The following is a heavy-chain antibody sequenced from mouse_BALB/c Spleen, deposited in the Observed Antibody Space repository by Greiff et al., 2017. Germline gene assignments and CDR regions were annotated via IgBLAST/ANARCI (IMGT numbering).Heavy chain of an antibody. CDR1: GFTFSSYG. CDR2: INSNGGST. V-gene: IGHV5-6-3*01. Sequence: EVQLQESGGGLVQPGGSLKLSCAASGFTFSSYGMSWVRQTPDKRLELVATINSNGGSTYYPDSVKGRFTISRDNAKNTLYLQMSSLKSEDTAMYYCARRITPVDYWGEGTTRTVSS. J-gene: IGHJ2*01. CDR3: ARRITPVDY. D-gene: IGHD1-1*01.